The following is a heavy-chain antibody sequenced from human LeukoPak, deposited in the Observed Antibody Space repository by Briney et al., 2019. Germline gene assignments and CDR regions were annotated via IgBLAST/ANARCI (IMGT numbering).Heavy chain of an antibody. J-gene: IGHJ3*02. Sequence: EAGGSLRLSCAASGFTFSSYAMHWVRQAPGKGLEWVAVISYDGSNKYYADSVKGRFTISRDNSKNTLYLQMNSLRAEDTAVYYCARGLVNWKFGPDPSLDAFDIWGQGTMVTVSS. D-gene: IGHD1-20*01. CDR1: GFTFSSYA. CDR2: ISYDGSNK. CDR3: ARGLVNWKFGPDPSLDAFDI. V-gene: IGHV3-30*04.